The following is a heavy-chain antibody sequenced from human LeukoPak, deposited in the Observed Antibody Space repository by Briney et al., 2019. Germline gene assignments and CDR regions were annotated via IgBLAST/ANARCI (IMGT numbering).Heavy chain of an antibody. J-gene: IGHJ4*02. CDR3: ARDSDLGYCSGGSCNYYFDY. Sequence: SKTLSLTCTVSGGSVSSGSYYWSWIRQPPGKGLEWIGYIYYSGGTNYNPSLKSRVTISVDTSKNQFSLKLSSVTAADTAVYYCARDSDLGYCSGGSCNYYFDYWGQGTLVTVSS. V-gene: IGHV4-61*01. CDR2: IYYSGGT. D-gene: IGHD2-15*01. CDR1: GGSVSSGSYY.